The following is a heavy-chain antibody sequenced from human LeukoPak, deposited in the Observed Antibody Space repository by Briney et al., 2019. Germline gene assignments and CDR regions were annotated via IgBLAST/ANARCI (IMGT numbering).Heavy chain of an antibody. Sequence: ASVKVSCKASGYTFTGYYMHWVRQAPGQGLEWMGWINPNSGSTNYAQKFQGRVTMTRDTSISTAYMELSRLRSDDTAVYYCARGNIVGATLFDYWGQGTLVTVSP. D-gene: IGHD1-26*01. J-gene: IGHJ4*02. V-gene: IGHV1-2*02. CDR3: ARGNIVGATLFDY. CDR1: GYTFTGYY. CDR2: INPNSGST.